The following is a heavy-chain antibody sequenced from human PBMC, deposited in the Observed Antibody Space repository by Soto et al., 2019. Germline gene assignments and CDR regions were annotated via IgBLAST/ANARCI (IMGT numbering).Heavy chain of an antibody. CDR1: GGSISSGDYY. J-gene: IGHJ5*02. D-gene: IGHD3-16*02. CDR2: IYYSGST. Sequence: SETLSLTCTVSGGSISSGDYYWSWIRKPPGKGLEWIGYIYYSGSTYYNPSLKSRVTISVDTSKNQFSLKLSSVTAADTAVYYCAKSYYVWGSYRLPYNWFDPWGQGTLVTVSS. CDR3: AKSYYVWGSYRLPYNWFDP. V-gene: IGHV4-30-4*01.